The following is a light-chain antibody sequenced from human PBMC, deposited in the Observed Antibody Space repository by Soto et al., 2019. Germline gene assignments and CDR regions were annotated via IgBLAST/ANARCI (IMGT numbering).Light chain of an antibody. CDR1: SSDVGGYNY. V-gene: IGLV2-14*01. CDR3: SSYTSSSTV. J-gene: IGLJ2*01. CDR2: EVS. Sequence: QSALTQPASVSESPGQSITISCTGTSSDVGGYNYVSWYQQHPGKAPKLMIYEVSNRPSGVSNRFSGSKSGNTASLTISGLQAEDEADYYCSSYTSSSTVFGGGTKLTVL.